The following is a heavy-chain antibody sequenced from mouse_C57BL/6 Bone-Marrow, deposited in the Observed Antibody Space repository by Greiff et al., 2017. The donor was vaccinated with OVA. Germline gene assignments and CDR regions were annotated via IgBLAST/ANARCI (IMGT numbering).Heavy chain of an antibody. V-gene: IGHV14-3*01. Sequence: DVQLQESVAELVRPGASVKLSCTASGFNIKNTYMHWVKQRPEQGLEWIGRIDPANGNTKYAPKFQGKATITADTSSNTAYLQLSSLTSEDTAIYYCASPSPDYDGYPWFAYWGQGTLVTVSA. CDR1: GFNIKNTY. CDR3: ASPSPDYDGYPWFAY. D-gene: IGHD2-3*01. CDR2: IDPANGNT. J-gene: IGHJ3*01.